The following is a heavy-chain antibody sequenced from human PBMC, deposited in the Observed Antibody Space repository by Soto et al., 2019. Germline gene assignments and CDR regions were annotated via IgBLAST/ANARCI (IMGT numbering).Heavy chain of an antibody. CDR3: AKSYGDSYYYYYGMDV. V-gene: IGHV5-51*01. J-gene: IGHJ6*02. Sequence: LGESLKISCEGSGFSFSKYKIGWVRQMPGKGLEWMGIINPGDPDTRYSPSFQGQVTISADKSISTAYLQWSTLKASDTATYYCAKSYGDSYYYYYGMDVWGQGTTVTVSS. CDR1: GFSFSKYK. D-gene: IGHD4-17*01. CDR2: INPGDPDT.